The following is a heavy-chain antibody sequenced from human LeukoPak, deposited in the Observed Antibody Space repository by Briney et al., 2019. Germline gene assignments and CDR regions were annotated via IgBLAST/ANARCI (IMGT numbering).Heavy chain of an antibody. CDR1: GFTFSSYS. CDR3: ARLAVAINGYFDP. D-gene: IGHD3-3*02. CDR2: ISGGGAST. Sequence: PGGSLRLSCAASGFTFSSYSMNWVRQAPGKGLEWVSSISGGGASTYYADSVKGRFTISRDNSKNTLYLQMHSLRGEDTAVYFCARLAVAINGYFDPWGQGTLVTVSS. V-gene: IGHV3-23*01. J-gene: IGHJ5*02.